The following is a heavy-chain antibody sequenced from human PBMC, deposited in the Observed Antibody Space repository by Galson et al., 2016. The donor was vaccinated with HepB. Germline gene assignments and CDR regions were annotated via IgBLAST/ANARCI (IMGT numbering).Heavy chain of an antibody. J-gene: IGHJ6*02. Sequence: SLRLSCAASGFTLSNYDMHWVRQATGKGLEWVAAIGTAGDTYYLASVEGRFTISRENAKNSLYIEMNSLRAGDKAVYYCARGTLSRFMFYYYAIDVWGQGTTVTVSS. D-gene: IGHD3-10*02. CDR1: GFTLSNYD. CDR3: ARGTLSRFMFYYYAIDV. CDR2: IGTAGDT. V-gene: IGHV3-13*01.